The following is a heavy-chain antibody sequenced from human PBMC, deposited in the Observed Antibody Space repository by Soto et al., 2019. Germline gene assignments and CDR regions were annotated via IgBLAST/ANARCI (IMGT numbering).Heavy chain of an antibody. V-gene: IGHV1-24*01. D-gene: IGHD4-17*01. CDR2: FDPEDGET. CDR1: GYTLTELS. Sequence: QVQLVQSGAEVKKPGASVKVSCKVSGYTLTELSMHWVRQAPGKGLEWMGGFDPEDGETIYAQKFQGRVTMTEDTSTDTAYMELSSLRSEDTAVYYCATDSGTVTTVLGYFDLWGRGTLVTVSS. CDR3: ATDSGTVTTVLGYFDL. J-gene: IGHJ2*01.